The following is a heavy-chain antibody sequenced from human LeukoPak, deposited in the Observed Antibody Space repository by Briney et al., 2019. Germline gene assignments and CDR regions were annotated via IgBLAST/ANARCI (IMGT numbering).Heavy chain of an antibody. V-gene: IGHV3-7*01. CDR2: IKEDGSEK. J-gene: IGHJ6*03. D-gene: IGHD6-6*01. CDR1: GFSFSDFW. CDR3: ASGDLYSSSSLSYRPYYYYMDV. Sequence: GGSLRLSCAASGFSFSDFWMNWVRQAPGKGLEWLANIKEDGSEKHYVDSVKGRFTISRDNAKNSLYLQMNSLRAEDTAVYYCASGDLYSSSSLSYRPYYYYMDVWGKGTTVTVSS.